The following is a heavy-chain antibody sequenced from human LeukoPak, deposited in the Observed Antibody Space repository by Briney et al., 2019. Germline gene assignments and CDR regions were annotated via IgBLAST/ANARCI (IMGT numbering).Heavy chain of an antibody. Sequence: PGGSLRLSCAASGFTFSSYSMNWVRQAPGKGLEWVSSISSSSSYIYYADSVKGRFTISRDNAKNSLYLQMNSLRAEDTAVYYCARARTTIFGVVRDAFDIWGQGTMVTVSS. CDR2: ISSSSSYI. J-gene: IGHJ3*02. V-gene: IGHV3-21*01. CDR1: GFTFSSYS. CDR3: ARARTTIFGVVRDAFDI. D-gene: IGHD3-3*01.